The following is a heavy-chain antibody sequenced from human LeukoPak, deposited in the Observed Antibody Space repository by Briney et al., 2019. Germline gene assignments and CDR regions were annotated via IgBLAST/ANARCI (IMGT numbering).Heavy chain of an antibody. V-gene: IGHV5-51*01. CDR2: INAGDSDT. CDR3: ARAWNFDY. Sequence: GESLKISCKSSGYSFTTYWVGWVRQVPGKGLEGMGIINAGDSDTRYSPSFQGQVTISADKSISTAYLQWSRLKASDTAMYYCARAWNFDYWGQGTLVTASS. J-gene: IGHJ4*02. CDR1: GYSFTTYW.